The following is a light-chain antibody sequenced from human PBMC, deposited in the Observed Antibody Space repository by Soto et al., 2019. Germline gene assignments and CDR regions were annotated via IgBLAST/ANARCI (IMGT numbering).Light chain of an antibody. V-gene: IGLV2-14*01. CDR2: DVS. J-gene: IGLJ1*01. CDR1: SIDMGGNKY. Sequence: SALTQPASVSGAPWQSITISCPWNSIDMGGNKYVSWYQQYPGKAPKLMICDVSNRPSGVSNRFSGSKSGNTASLTISGLQAEDEADYYCSALTGTTYAFGTGTKVTVL. CDR3: SALTGTTYA.